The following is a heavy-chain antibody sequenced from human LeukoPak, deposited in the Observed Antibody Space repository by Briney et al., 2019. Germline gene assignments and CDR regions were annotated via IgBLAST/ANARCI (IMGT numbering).Heavy chain of an antibody. D-gene: IGHD1-26*01. V-gene: IGHV4-59*11. J-gene: IGHJ4*02. Sequence: SDTVSHTCTLSYASISGQYWGCTRHPPGEGLGWIGSIHFCGSTHYTPFHRTRFTISVDTPKTQLSLKLSSVTAAGTAVDNCARDDSGIYFDDWGQGTLVTVSS. CDR3: ARDDSGIYFDD. CDR1: YASISGQY. CDR2: IHFCGST.